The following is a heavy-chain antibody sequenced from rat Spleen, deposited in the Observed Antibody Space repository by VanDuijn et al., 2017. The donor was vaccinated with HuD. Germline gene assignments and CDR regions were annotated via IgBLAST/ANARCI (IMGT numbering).Heavy chain of an antibody. CDR3: ARHLREASGVMDV. Sequence: QVQLKESGPGLVQPSQTLSLTCTVSGFSLTSYHVSWVRQSPGKSLVWMGTIWAGGGRNYKSAVQSRLSISRDTSKSQVFLKMNSLQPEDTGTYYCARHLREASGVMDVWGQGASVTVSS. CDR1: GFSLTSYH. CDR2: IWAGGGR. J-gene: IGHJ4*01. D-gene: IGHD4-3*01. V-gene: IGHV2-72*01.